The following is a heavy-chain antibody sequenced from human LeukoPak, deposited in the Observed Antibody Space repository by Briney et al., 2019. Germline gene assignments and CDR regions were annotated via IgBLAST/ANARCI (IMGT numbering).Heavy chain of an antibody. CDR2: TYYRSTWYN. D-gene: IGHD3-9*01. Sequence: SQTLSLTCAISGDSVSSNSVTWNWIRQSPSRGLEWLGRTYYRSTWYNDYAVPVRGRITVNPDTSKNQFSLHLNSVTPEDTAVYYCARRLAQYDCFDPWGQGILVTVSS. CDR3: ARRLAQYDCFDP. V-gene: IGHV6-1*01. J-gene: IGHJ5*02. CDR1: GDSVSSNSVT.